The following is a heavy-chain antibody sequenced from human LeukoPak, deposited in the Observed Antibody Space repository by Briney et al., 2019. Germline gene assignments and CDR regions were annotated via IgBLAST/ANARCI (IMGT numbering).Heavy chain of an antibody. D-gene: IGHD4-23*01. V-gene: IGHV3-21*01. CDR2: ISSSSSYI. J-gene: IGHJ6*02. CDR3: ARDAVREDPEDYYYGMDV. Sequence: PGGSLRLSCAASGFTFSSYSVNWVRQAPGKGLEWVSSISSSSSYIYYADSVKGRFTISRDNAKNSLYLQMNSLRAEDTAVYYCARDAVREDPEDYYYGMDVWGQGTTVTVSS. CDR1: GFTFSSYS.